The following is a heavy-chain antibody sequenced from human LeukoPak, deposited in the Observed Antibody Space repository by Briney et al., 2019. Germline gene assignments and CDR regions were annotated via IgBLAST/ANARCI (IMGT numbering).Heavy chain of an antibody. J-gene: IGHJ4*02. CDR1: GYSFTSYW. V-gene: IGHV5-51*01. CDR3: ARRGYYYDSSGYSAGYYFDY. Sequence: GESLKISCKGSGYSFTSYWIGWVRQMPGKGLEWMGIIYPGDSDTRYSPSLQGQVTISADKSISTAYLQWSSLKASDTAMYYCARRGYYYDSSGYSAGYYFDYWGQGTLVTVSS. CDR2: IYPGDSDT. D-gene: IGHD3-22*01.